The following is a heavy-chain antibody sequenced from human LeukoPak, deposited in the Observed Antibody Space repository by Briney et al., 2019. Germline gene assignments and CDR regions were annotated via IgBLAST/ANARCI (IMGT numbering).Heavy chain of an antibody. CDR2: VNADGGNT. D-gene: IGHD1-26*01. V-gene: IGHV3-23*01. J-gene: IGHJ4*02. CDR1: GFTFDNYR. CDR3: TKRVKYGGTWDHFAD. Sequence: GGSLRLSCAASGFTFDNYRMSWVRRAPGKGLEWVSTVNADGGNTYYADSVKGRFTISRDNSKSTLILQMNSLRVEDTALYYCTKRVKYGGTWDHFADWGQGTLVTVSS.